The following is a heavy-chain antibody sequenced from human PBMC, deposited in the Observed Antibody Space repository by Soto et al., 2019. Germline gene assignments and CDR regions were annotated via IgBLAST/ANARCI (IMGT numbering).Heavy chain of an antibody. V-gene: IGHV1-2*04. Sequence: ASVKVSCKASGYTFTGYYMHWVRQAPGQGLEWRGWINPNSGGTNYAQKFQGWVTMTRDTSISTAYMELSRLRSDDTAVYYCARARTTVTTKYWFDPWGQGTLVTVSS. D-gene: IGHD4-4*01. CDR3: ARARTTVTTKYWFDP. J-gene: IGHJ5*02. CDR2: INPNSGGT. CDR1: GYTFTGYY.